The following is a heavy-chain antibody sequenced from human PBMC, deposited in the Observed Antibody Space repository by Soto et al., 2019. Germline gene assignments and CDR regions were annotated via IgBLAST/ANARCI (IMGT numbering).Heavy chain of an antibody. CDR3: ASPTVTPHYGMDV. D-gene: IGHD4-17*01. CDR1: GFTFNNYA. CDR2: ISGSGGNT. V-gene: IGHV3-23*01. J-gene: IGHJ6*02. Sequence: GGSLRLSCAASGFTFNNYAMSWVRQAPGKGLEWVSVISGSGGNTYYADSVKGRFTISRDNSKNTLYLQVNSLRAEDTAVYYCASPTVTPHYGMDVWGQGTTVTVSS.